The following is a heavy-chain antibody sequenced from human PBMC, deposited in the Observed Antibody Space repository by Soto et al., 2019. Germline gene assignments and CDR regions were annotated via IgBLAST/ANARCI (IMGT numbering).Heavy chain of an antibody. Sequence: SGTLSLTCTVSGGSISSDYWSWVRQPPGKGLEWIGYIYYSGSTNYNPSLKSRVTISVDTSKNQFSLRLSSVTAADTAVYYCARLNGYCVSTNCHGSYGMDVWGQGTTVTVS. CDR2: IYYSGST. V-gene: IGHV4-59*08. CDR1: GGSISSDY. CDR3: ARLNGYCVSTNCHGSYGMDV. D-gene: IGHD2-2*03. J-gene: IGHJ6*02.